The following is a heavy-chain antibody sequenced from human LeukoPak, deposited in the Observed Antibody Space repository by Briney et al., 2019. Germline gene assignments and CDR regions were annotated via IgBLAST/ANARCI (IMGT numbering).Heavy chain of an antibody. CDR3: ARGEGYSGAREGFDY. J-gene: IGHJ4*02. CDR1: GLTFSSYG. CDR2: IRYDGSNK. Sequence: GGSLRLSCAASGLTFSSYGMHWVRQAPGKGLEWVAFIRYDGSNKYYADSVKGRFTISRDNSKNTLYLQMNSLRAEDTAVYYCARGEGYSGAREGFDYWGQGTLVTVSS. D-gene: IGHD1-26*01. V-gene: IGHV3-30*02.